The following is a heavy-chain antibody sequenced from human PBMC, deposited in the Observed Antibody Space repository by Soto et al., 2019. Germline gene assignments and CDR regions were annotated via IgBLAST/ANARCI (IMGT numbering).Heavy chain of an antibody. CDR2: VNPKSGFA. J-gene: IGHJ4*02. V-gene: IGHV1-8*01. CDR1: GYTFINYD. Sequence: QVPLVQSGAEVKKPGASVKVSCKASGYTFINYDINWVRQAAGQGLERMGWVNPKSGFAEFAQKFQGRVTMTRDTSVTTAYMELSSLTSEDTAVYYCVREEELVSGTTYYFFDYWGQGTPVTVSS. CDR3: VREEELVSGTTYYFFDY. D-gene: IGHD1-1*01.